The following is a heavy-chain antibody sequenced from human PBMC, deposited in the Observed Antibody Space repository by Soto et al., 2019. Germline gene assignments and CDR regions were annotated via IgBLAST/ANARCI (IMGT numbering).Heavy chain of an antibody. V-gene: IGHV1-69*02. D-gene: IGHD2-15*01. CDR2: IIPILGIA. Sequence: QVQLVQSGAEVKKPGSSVKVSCKASGGTFSSYTISWVRQAPGQGLEWMGRIIPILGIANYAQKFQGRVTITADKSTSTAYMELSSLRSEDTSVYYCASHCSGGSCYSFHFDYWGQGTLVTVSS. J-gene: IGHJ4*02. CDR1: GGTFSSYT. CDR3: ASHCSGGSCYSFHFDY.